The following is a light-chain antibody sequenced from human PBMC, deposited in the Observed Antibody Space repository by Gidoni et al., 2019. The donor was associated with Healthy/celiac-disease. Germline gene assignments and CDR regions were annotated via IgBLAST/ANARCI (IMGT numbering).Light chain of an antibody. V-gene: IGKV3-20*01. Sequence: EIVLPQSPGTLSLSPGNSATLSCRASQRISSSQLPWYQQKPGQAPRPLMYGASSRATGIPDRFSGSGSGIDFTLTISRLEPEDFAVYYCQHFGNFGGGTKVE. CDR3: QHFGN. CDR2: GAS. J-gene: IGKJ4*01. CDR1: QRISSSQ.